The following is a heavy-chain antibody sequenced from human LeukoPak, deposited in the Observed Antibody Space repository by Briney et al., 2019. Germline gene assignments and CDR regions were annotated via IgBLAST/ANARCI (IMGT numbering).Heavy chain of an antibody. CDR3: AMSSGYYPDY. CDR2: VYYKGHT. D-gene: IGHD3-22*01. Sequence: PSETLSLTCSVSGGSTSGYFWTWIRQPPGKGPEWIGYVYYKGHTSYSPSLKSRVTMSVDTSKNQFSLKLSSVTAADTAVYYCAMSSGYYPDYWGQGTLVTVSS. J-gene: IGHJ4*02. CDR1: GGSTSGYF. V-gene: IGHV4-59*12.